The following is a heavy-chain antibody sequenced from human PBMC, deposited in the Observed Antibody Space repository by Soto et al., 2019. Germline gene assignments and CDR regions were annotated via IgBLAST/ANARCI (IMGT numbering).Heavy chain of an antibody. Sequence: QVQLQESGPGLVRPSETLSLTCTVSGGSVTTGSYNWSWIRRPPGKGLEWIGNIFFTGITHYNPSLNNRVTLSVDTSTHQFSLTVPSVTAADTAVYYCARDGHGMDVWGQGTTVTVSS. J-gene: IGHJ6*02. V-gene: IGHV4-61*01. CDR1: GGSVTTGSYN. CDR2: IFFTGIT. CDR3: ARDGHGMDV.